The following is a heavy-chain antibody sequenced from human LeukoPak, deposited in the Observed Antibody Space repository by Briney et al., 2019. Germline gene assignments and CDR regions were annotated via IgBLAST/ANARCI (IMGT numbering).Heavy chain of an antibody. J-gene: IGHJ3*02. CDR3: ASPSSGQSFDI. CDR2: IYTGGNT. D-gene: IGHD6-19*01. CDR1: GFSVSSNY. Sequence: GGSLRLSCAASGFSVSSNYMNWVRQAPGKGLEWVSVIYTGGNTYYAESVKGRFTISRDNSKNTLYLQMHSLRAEDTAVYYCASPSSGQSFDIWGQGTMVTVSS. V-gene: IGHV3-53*01.